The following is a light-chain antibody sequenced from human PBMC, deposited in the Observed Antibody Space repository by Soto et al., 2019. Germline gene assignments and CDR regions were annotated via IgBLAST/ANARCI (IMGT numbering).Light chain of an antibody. V-gene: IGLV1-44*01. J-gene: IGLJ3*02. CDR2: NNN. Sequence: QSVLTQPPSASGTPGQRVTISCSGSSSNIGSHVVYWYQQLAGTAPKLFMYNNNQRPSGVPDRFSGSKSGTSASLAISGLHSEDEADYYCAVWDDSLDGWVFGGVTKRTVL. CDR1: SSNIGSHV. CDR3: AVWDDSLDGWV.